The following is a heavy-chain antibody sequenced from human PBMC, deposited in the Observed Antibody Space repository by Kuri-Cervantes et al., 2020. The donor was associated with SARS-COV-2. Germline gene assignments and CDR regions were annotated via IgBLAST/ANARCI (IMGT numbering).Heavy chain of an antibody. V-gene: IGHV3-23*01. CDR2: IGPSGTTK. J-gene: IGHJ3*02. CDR1: GFTFSSYA. Sequence: GGSLRLSCAASGFTFSSYAMSWVRQAPGKGLEWVSNIGPSGTTKYYADSVKGRFTISRDNSKNTLYLQMNSLRAEDTAVYYCANGARDMIVVADDAFDIWGQGTMVTVSS. D-gene: IGHD3-22*01. CDR3: ANGARDMIVVADDAFDI.